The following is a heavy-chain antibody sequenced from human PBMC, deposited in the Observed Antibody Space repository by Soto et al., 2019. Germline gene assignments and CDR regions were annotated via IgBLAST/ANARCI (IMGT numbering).Heavy chain of an antibody. Sequence: QVQLQESGPGLVKPSGTLSLTCAVSEGSISSSNWWSWVRQPPGKGLEWIGRSSHCGSTTYNPSLKRRITISVDKSENQFPLRLVSVTAADTAMYYCTNGWWLYYFDYWGRGILVTVSS. V-gene: IGHV4-4*02. D-gene: IGHD2-8*02. CDR3: TNGWWLYYFDY. J-gene: IGHJ4*02. CDR2: SSHCGST. CDR1: EGSISSSNW.